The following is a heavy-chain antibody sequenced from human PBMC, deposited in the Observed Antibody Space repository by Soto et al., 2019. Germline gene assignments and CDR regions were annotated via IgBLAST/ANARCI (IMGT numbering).Heavy chain of an antibody. Sequence: GALRLSFAAPWWTLSDYYMSWIRQAPGEGLGLVSYIRRNCSNIYYADSVKGRFTISRDNAKTSLYLKMISLRAEDTAVYYCARDGSRYYDFWSGPSCCGMDVWGQGTTVTVSS. J-gene: IGHJ6*02. V-gene: IGHV3-11*01. CDR2: IRRNCSNI. CDR3: ARDGSRYYDFWSGPSCCGMDV. CDR1: WWTLSDYY. D-gene: IGHD3-3*01.